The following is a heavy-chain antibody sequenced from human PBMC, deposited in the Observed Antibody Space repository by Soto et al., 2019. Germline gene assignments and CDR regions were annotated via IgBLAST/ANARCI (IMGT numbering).Heavy chain of an antibody. Sequence: QVQLVRSGAEVKKPGSSVKVSCKASGGTFVSYAISWVRQAPGQGLEWMGGIIPIPGTANYAQKFQGRVTIAADESTSTAYMELSSLRSEDTAVYYCARSQGSSTSLEIYYYYYYGMDVWGQGTTVTVSS. J-gene: IGHJ6*02. CDR2: IIPIPGTA. D-gene: IGHD2-2*01. V-gene: IGHV1-69*01. CDR3: ARSQGSSTSLEIYYYYYYGMDV. CDR1: GGTFVSYA.